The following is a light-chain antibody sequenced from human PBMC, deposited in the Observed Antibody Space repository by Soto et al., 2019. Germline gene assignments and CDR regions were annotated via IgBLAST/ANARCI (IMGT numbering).Light chain of an antibody. J-gene: IGKJ2*01. CDR1: QSLLHSNGYNY. V-gene: IGKV2-28*01. Sequence: DIVMTQSPLSLPVTPGEPASMSCRSSQSLLHSNGYNYLDWYLQKPGQSQQLLIYLGSNRASGVPDRFSGSGSGTDFTLKITRLEAEDVGVYYCMQGLQSFYTFGQGTKLEIK. CDR3: MQGLQSFYT. CDR2: LGS.